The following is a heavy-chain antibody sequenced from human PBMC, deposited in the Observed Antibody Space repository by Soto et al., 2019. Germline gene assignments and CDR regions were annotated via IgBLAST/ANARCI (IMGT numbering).Heavy chain of an antibody. D-gene: IGHD5-12*01. J-gene: IGHJ3*02. Sequence: PSQTLSLTCVISGDSVSTNSGAWNWIRQSPSRGLEWLGRTFSRSKWFNDYAESVKSRINIKPDTAKNQFSLHLNSVTPDDTAVYFCANSRRGHDAFHIWGQGTMVTVSS. CDR2: TFSRSKWFN. CDR1: GDSVSTNSGA. CDR3: ANSRRGHDAFHI. V-gene: IGHV6-1*01.